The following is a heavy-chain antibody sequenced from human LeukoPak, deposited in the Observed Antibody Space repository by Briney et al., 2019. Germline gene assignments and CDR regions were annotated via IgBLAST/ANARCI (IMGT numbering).Heavy chain of an antibody. CDR1: GYTFTNYG. J-gene: IGHJ6*03. V-gene: IGHV1-18*01. CDR3: ARRGYSYYYHYMDV. Sequence: GASVKVSCKASGYTFTNYGISWVRQAPGQGLEWMGWISAYNGNTNYAQKLQGRVTMTTDTSTSTAYMELRSLRSDDTAVYYCARRGYSYYYHYMDVWGKGTTVTISS. D-gene: IGHD5-12*01. CDR2: ISAYNGNT.